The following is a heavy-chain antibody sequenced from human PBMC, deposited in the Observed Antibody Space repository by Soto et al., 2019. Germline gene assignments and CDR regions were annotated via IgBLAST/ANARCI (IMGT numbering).Heavy chain of an antibody. J-gene: IGHJ4*02. D-gene: IGHD3-10*01. CDR3: ATNYGSGSAHFDN. V-gene: IGHV1-69*02. CDR2: IIPMLGMS. Sequence: QVQLVQSGAEVKKPGSSVKVSCTASGDTFNFYTISWVRQAPGQGLEWMGRIIPMLGMSNYAQNFQGRVTXIXDKXTSTAYMELSSLRSEDTALYYCATNYGSGSAHFDNWGQGTLVTVSS. CDR1: GDTFNFYT.